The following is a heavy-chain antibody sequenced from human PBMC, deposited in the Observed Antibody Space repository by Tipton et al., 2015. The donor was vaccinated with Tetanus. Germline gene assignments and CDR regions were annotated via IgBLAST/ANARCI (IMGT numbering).Heavy chain of an antibody. CDR3: ARDNPGGGTMVRGAGDY. J-gene: IGHJ4*02. D-gene: IGHD3-10*01. CDR1: GGSISSGDYY. CDR2: IYYSGST. Sequence: TLSLTCTVSGGSISSGDYYWSWIRQPPGKGLEWIGYIYYSGSTYYNPSLKSRVTISVDTSKNQCTLKLSSVTAADTAVYYCARDNPGGGTMVRGAGDYWGQGTLVTVSS. V-gene: IGHV4-30-4*02.